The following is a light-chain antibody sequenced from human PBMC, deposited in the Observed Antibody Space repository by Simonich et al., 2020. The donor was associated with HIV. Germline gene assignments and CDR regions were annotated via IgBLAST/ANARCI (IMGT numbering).Light chain of an antibody. V-gene: IGKV1-NL1*01. Sequence: DIQMTQSPSSLSASVGDRVTITCRASQGNTNSLAWYQQKPGKAPKLLLYAASRLESGGPSRFSGSGSGTDYTLTISSLQPEDFATYYCQQYYSTLMYTFGQGTKLEIK. CDR2: AAS. J-gene: IGKJ2*01. CDR3: QQYYSTLMYT. CDR1: QGNTNS.